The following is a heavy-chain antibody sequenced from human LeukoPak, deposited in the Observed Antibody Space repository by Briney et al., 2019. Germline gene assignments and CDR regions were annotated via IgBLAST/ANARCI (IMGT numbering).Heavy chain of an antibody. CDR2: IWYDGSNK. V-gene: IGHV3-33*06. Sequence: GGSLRLSCAASGFTFSSYGMHWVRQAPGKGLEWVAVIWYDGSNKYYADSVKGRFTISRDNSKNTLYLQMNSLRAEDTAVYYCAKDSQIAVAGTALDYWGRGTLVTVSS. CDR3: AKDSQIAVAGTALDY. J-gene: IGHJ4*02. D-gene: IGHD6-19*01. CDR1: GFTFSSYG.